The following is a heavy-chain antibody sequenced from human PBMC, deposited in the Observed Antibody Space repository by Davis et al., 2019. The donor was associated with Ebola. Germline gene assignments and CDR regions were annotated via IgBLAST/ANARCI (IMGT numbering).Heavy chain of an antibody. CDR1: GGSITRYY. J-gene: IGHJ6*02. V-gene: IGHV4-59*08. Sequence: GSLRLSCTVSGGSITRYYWSWIRQPSGKGSEWRGYIYYSGSTNYNPSLKSRVTISVDTSKNQFSLKLSSVTAADTAVYYCARSPIYYYYGMDVWGQGTTVTVSS. CDR3: ARSPIYYYYGMDV. CDR2: IYYSGST.